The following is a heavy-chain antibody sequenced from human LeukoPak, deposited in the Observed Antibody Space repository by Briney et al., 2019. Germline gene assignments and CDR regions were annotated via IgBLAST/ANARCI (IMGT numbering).Heavy chain of an antibody. V-gene: IGHV3-48*01. J-gene: IGHJ4*02. D-gene: IGHD4-17*01. CDR2: ISSSSSTI. Sequence: GGSLRLSRAASGFTFSSNSMNWVRQAPGKGLEWVSYISSSSSTIYYADSVKGRFTISRDKAKNSLYLQMNSLRAEDTAVYYCARDYSDYGDYFDYWGQGTLVTVSS. CDR1: GFTFSSNS. CDR3: ARDYSDYGDYFDY.